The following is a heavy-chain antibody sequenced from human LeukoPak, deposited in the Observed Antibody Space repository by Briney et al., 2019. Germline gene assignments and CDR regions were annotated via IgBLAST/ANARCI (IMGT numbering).Heavy chain of an antibody. Sequence: PGGSLRLSCAASGFTFSSYWMNWVRQAPGKGLEWVANIKQDGSDMYYVDSVKGRFTISRDNAKSSLYLQMDSLRVGDTAVYYCARDSTVGHYWGQGTLVTVSS. J-gene: IGHJ4*02. V-gene: IGHV3-7*01. CDR2: IKQDGSDM. D-gene: IGHD2-8*02. CDR3: ARDSTVGHY. CDR1: GFTFSSYW.